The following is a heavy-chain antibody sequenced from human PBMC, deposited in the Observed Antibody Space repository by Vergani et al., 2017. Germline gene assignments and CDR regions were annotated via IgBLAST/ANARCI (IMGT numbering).Heavy chain of an antibody. D-gene: IGHD3-9*01. CDR2: IYYSGST. CDR1: GGSISSYY. J-gene: IGHJ3*02. Sequence: QVQLQESGPGLVKPSETLSLTCTVSGGSISSYYWSWIRQPPGKGLEWIGYIYYSGSTNYNPSLKSRVTISVDTSKNQFSLQLSSVTAADTAVYYCARETSRDILTGYSYDAFDIWGQGTMVTVSS. V-gene: IGHV4-59*01. CDR3: ARETSRDILTGYSYDAFDI.